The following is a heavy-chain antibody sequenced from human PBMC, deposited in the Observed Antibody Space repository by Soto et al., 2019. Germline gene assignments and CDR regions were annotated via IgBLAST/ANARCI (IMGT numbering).Heavy chain of an antibody. CDR2: IYQDDDK. D-gene: IGHD3-22*01. CDR1: GFSLSTSGEG. Sequence: KSGPTLVNPTQTLTLTCTFSGFSLSTSGEGVGWIRQPPGKAMEWLALIYQDDDKQYSPSLESRLHINQDTTKIQEVITMTNMEPVDTATYYCAHRRPLVSCAYPVLYDYWGQGTLVTVSS. V-gene: IGHV2-5*02. CDR3: AHRRPLVSCAYPVLYDY. J-gene: IGHJ4*02.